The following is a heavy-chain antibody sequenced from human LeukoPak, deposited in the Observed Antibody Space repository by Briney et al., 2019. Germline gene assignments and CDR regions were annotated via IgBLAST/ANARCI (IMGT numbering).Heavy chain of an antibody. CDR3: ARARSSSPYYYYYYMDV. D-gene: IGHD6-6*01. Sequence: PSETLSLTCTVSGGSISSYYWSWIRQPAGKGLEWIGRIYTSGSTNYNPSLKSRVTMSVDTSKNQFSLKLSSVTAADTAVYYCARARSSSPYYYYYYMDVWGKGTTVTYSS. CDR1: GGSISSYY. J-gene: IGHJ6*03. CDR2: IYTSGST. V-gene: IGHV4-4*07.